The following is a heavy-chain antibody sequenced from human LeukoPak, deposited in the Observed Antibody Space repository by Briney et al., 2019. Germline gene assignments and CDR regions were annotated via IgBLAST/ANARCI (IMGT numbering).Heavy chain of an antibody. CDR1: GGSISSSSNY. V-gene: IGHV4-39*01. D-gene: IGHD3-16*01. CDR2: IYYSGST. J-gene: IGHJ6*03. Sequence: SETLSLTCTVSGGSISSSSNYWGWIRQPPGKGLEWIGTIYYSGSTYYNPSLKSRVTISVDTSKLQLSLMLTSVTAADTAVYYCARHGSYYYYMDVWGKGTTVTVSS. CDR3: ARHGSYYYYMDV.